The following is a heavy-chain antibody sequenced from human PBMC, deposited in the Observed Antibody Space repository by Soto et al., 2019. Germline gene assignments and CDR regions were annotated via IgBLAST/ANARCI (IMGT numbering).Heavy chain of an antibody. CDR1: GGSISSYY. Sequence: SETLSLTCTVSGGSISSYYWSWIRQPPGKGLEWIGYIYYSGSTNYNPSLKSRVTISVDTSKNQFSLKLSSVTAADTAVYYCARDIGGWLDYWGQGTLVTVSS. J-gene: IGHJ4*02. V-gene: IGHV4-59*01. CDR2: IYYSGST. CDR3: ARDIGGWLDY. D-gene: IGHD6-19*01.